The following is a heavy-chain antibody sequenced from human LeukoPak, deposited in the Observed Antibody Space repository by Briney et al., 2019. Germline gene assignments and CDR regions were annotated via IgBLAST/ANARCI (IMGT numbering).Heavy chain of an antibody. D-gene: IGHD6-25*01. V-gene: IGHV3-23*01. CDR1: GFTFNGYV. Sequence: GGSLRVSCVASGFTFNGYVMRWVSQVPGKGLEWVSGISESGDIKIYAESMKGRFTISRDNSKNTLYLQMNSLRVEDTAIYYCTQVNGGAAIDTKYFQHWGPGTLVTVSS. CDR2: ISESGDIK. J-gene: IGHJ1*01. CDR3: TQVNGGAAIDTKYFQH.